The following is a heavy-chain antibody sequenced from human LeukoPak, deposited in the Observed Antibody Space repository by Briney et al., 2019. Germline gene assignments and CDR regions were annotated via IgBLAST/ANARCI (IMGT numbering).Heavy chain of an antibody. CDR3: ARGLGETYYDFWSGYYTVYYFDY. D-gene: IGHD3-3*01. V-gene: IGHV4-31*03. CDR1: GGSISSGGYY. CDR2: IYYSGST. J-gene: IGHJ4*02. Sequence: SETLSLTCTVSGGSISSGGYYWSWIRQHPGKGLEWIGYIYYSGSTYYNPSLESRVTMSVDTSKNQFSLKLSSVTAADTAVYYCARGLGETYYDFWSGYYTVYYFDYWGQGTLVTVSS.